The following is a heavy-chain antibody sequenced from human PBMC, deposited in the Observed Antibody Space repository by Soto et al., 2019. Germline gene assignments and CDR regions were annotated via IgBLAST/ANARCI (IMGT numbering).Heavy chain of an antibody. CDR2: ISTYNGNT. J-gene: IGHJ4*02. V-gene: IGHV1-18*01. CDR1: GYTFTSYG. CDR3: ASRSGTYPYYFDY. Sequence: HVQLVQSGTEVKKPGASVKVSCKVSGYTFTSYGMSWVRQAPGQGLEWMGWISTYNGNTNYAQNFQGRVSMTKDTXTSTAYMELRSLRSDDTAVYYCASRSGTYPYYFDYWGQGTLVTVSS. D-gene: IGHD1-26*01.